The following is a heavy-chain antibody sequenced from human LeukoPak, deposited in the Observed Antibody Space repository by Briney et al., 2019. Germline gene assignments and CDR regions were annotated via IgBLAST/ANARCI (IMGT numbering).Heavy chain of an antibody. CDR2: IIPIFGTA. J-gene: IGHJ4*02. Sequence: SVKVSCKASGGTFSSYAISWVRQAPGQGLEWMGGIIPIFGTANYAQKFQGRVTITTDESTSTAYMELSSMRSEDTAVYYCARAEHYYDSSGYCLDYWGQGTLVTVSS. CDR3: ARAEHYYDSSGYCLDY. CDR1: GGTFSSYA. D-gene: IGHD3-22*01. V-gene: IGHV1-69*05.